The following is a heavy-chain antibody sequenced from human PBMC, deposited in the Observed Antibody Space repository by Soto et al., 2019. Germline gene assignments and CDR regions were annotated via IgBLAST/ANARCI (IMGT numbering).Heavy chain of an antibody. J-gene: IGHJ6*02. Sequence: ASVKVSCKASGYTFTGYYMHWVRQAPGQGLEWMGWINPNSGGTNYAQKFQGWVTMTRDTSISTAYMELSRLRSDDTAVYYCARGEGRIRSSSWSRDGYGMDVWGQGTRVTVSS. D-gene: IGHD6-13*01. CDR2: INPNSGGT. CDR1: GYTFTGYY. V-gene: IGHV1-2*04. CDR3: ARGEGRIRSSSWSRDGYGMDV.